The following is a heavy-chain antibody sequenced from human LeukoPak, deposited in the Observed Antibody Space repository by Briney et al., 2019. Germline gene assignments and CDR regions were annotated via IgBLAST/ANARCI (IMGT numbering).Heavy chain of an antibody. CDR2: ISWNSGSI. V-gene: IGHV3-9*01. Sequence: GGSLRLSCAASGITFDDYVMHWVRQAPGKGLEWVSGISWNSGSIGYADSVKGRFTISRDNVKNSLYLQMNSLRAEDTALYYCAKQRGYSSSWFDYWGQGTLVTVSS. D-gene: IGHD6-13*01. J-gene: IGHJ5*01. CDR1: GITFDDYV. CDR3: AKQRGYSSSWFDY.